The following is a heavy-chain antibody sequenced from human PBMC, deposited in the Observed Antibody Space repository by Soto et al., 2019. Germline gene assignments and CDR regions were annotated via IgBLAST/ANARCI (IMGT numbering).Heavy chain of an antibody. J-gene: IGHJ3*02. V-gene: IGHV2-5*02. CDR2: IYWADDK. CDR1: GFSLSTTKVG. CDR3: EHTYPPAFDI. Sequence: QITLKESGPTLVKPTQTLTLTCTFSGFSLSTTKVGVGWIRQPPGKALEWLALIYWADDKRYNYNPSLNSGLTITNDASKNQVVLTMTNTDPVDTAPYYCEHTYPPAFDIWGHGTMVTVSS.